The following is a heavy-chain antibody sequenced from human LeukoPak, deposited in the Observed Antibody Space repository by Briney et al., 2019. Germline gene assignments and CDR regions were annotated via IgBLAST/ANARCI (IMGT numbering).Heavy chain of an antibody. CDR3: ARDISVAGSFLLFDY. V-gene: IGHV4-4*07. Sequence: SETLSLTCPVSGGSISSYYWSWIRQPAGKGLEWIGRIYTSGSSNSNHSVKSRVTMSADTSKNQFSLKLSSVNAPDTAVYYCARDISVAGSFLLFDYWGQGTLVTVSS. J-gene: IGHJ4*02. CDR2: IYTSGSS. D-gene: IGHD6-19*01. CDR1: GGSISSYY.